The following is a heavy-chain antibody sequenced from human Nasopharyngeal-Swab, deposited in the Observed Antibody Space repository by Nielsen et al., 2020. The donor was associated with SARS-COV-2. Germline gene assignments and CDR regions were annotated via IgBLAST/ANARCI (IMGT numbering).Heavy chain of an antibody. Sequence: GESLKISCAASGFTFSSYAMSWVRQAPGKGLEWVSAISGSGGSTYYADSVKGRFTISRDNSKNTLYLQMNRLRAEDTAVYYCAKGIAVARGYYYGMDVWGQGTTVTVSS. V-gene: IGHV3-23*01. CDR1: GFTFSSYA. J-gene: IGHJ6*02. CDR3: AKGIAVARGYYYGMDV. D-gene: IGHD6-19*01. CDR2: ISGSGGST.